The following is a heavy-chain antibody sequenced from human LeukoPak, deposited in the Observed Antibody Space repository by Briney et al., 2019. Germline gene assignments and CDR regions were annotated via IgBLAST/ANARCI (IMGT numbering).Heavy chain of an antibody. CDR3: ARPLHSMVADAFDI. D-gene: IGHD4/OR15-4a*01. J-gene: IGHJ3*02. Sequence: SETLSLTCSVSGGSITRSSYYWGWIRQPPGKGLEWIGSIYYSGSTYYNSSLKSRVTISVDTSKNQFSLKLSSVTAADTAVYYCARPLHSMVADAFDIWGQGTMVTVSS. CDR1: GGSITRSSYY. CDR2: IYYSGST. V-gene: IGHV4-39*01.